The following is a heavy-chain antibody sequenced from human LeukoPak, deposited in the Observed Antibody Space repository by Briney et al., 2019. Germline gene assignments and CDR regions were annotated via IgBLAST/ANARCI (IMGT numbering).Heavy chain of an antibody. Sequence: SETLSLTCAVYGGSLSGYYWSWIRQPPGKGLEWIGEINHSGSTNYNPSLQSRVTILVDTSNNQFSLKLSSVTAADTAVYYCARGSGMVRGVITSYYYYYMDVWGKGTTVTVSS. V-gene: IGHV4-34*01. D-gene: IGHD3-10*01. CDR3: ARGSGMVRGVITSYYYYYMDV. CDR2: INHSGST. J-gene: IGHJ6*03. CDR1: GGSLSGYY.